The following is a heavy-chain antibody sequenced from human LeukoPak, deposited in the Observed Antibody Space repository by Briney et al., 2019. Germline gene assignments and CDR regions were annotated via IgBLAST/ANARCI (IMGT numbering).Heavy chain of an antibody. V-gene: IGHV3-48*02. CDR2: ISSGSSII. J-gene: IGHJ4*02. Sequence: QAGGSLRLSCAASEFTFSTYSMNWVRQAPGKGLEWISYISSGSSIIYYADSVEGRFTISSDNAKNSLYLQMNSLRDEDTAVYYCARGRGYYTSGSYHFDYWGQGTLVTVSS. D-gene: IGHD3-10*01. CDR1: EFTFSTYS. CDR3: ARGRGYYTSGSYHFDY.